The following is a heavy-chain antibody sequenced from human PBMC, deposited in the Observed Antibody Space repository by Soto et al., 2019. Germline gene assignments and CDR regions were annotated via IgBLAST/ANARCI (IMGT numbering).Heavy chain of an antibody. CDR3: ARGRLRYFYWLGSNYYYGMDV. Sequence: LSLTCAVYGGSFSGYYWSWIRQPPGKGLEWIGEINHSGSTNYNPSLKSRVTISVDTSKNQFSLKLSSVTAADTAVYYCARGRLRYFYWLGSNYYYGMDVWGQGTTVTV. D-gene: IGHD3-9*01. J-gene: IGHJ6*02. V-gene: IGHV4-34*01. CDR2: INHSGST. CDR1: GGSFSGYY.